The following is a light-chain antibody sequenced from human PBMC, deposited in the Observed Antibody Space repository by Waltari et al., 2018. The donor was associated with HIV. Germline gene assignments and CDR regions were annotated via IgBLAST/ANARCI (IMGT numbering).Light chain of an antibody. CDR3: GTWDSSLGAGV. V-gene: IGLV1-51*02. CDR2: EDF. Sequence: SVLTQPPSVSAAPGQTITLSCPVSTSNIGSNYVTWYQQFPGRAPKFLIYEDFRRPSGIPDRFAGSKSGTSATLDITGLQTGDEADYYCGTWDSSLGAGVFGGGTKVTV. CDR1: TSNIGSNY. J-gene: IGLJ3*02.